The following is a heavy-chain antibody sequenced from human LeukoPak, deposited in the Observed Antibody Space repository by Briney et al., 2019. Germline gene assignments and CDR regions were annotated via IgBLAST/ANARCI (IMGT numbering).Heavy chain of an antibody. CDR1: GGSISSSGYY. CDR3: ARVIAAAGKYYYYYMDV. J-gene: IGHJ6*03. Sequence: SETLSLTCTVSGGSISSSGYYWGWIRQPPGKGLEWIGSIYYSGSTYYNPSLKSRVTISVDTSKNQFSPKLSSVTAADTAVYYCARVIAAAGKYYYYYMDVWGKGTTVTVSS. D-gene: IGHD6-13*01. V-gene: IGHV4-39*07. CDR2: IYYSGST.